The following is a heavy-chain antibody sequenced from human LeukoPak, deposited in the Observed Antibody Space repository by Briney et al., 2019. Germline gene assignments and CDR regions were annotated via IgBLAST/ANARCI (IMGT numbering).Heavy chain of an antibody. D-gene: IGHD3-10*01. J-gene: IGHJ4*02. CDR2: FDPEDGET. V-gene: IGHV1-24*01. CDR3: ATVHYCGSGSRPFDY. Sequence: APVKPSSTVSGYTLTELSMHWVRQSPGKGLEWMGGFDPEDGETIYAQKFQGRVTMTEDTSTDTAYMELSSLRSEDTAVYYCATVHYCGSGSRPFDYWGQGTLVTVSS. CDR1: GYTLTELS.